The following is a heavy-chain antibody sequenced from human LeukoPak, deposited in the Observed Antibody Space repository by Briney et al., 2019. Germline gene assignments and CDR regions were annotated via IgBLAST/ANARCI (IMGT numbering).Heavy chain of an antibody. Sequence: PSETLSLTCSVSGDSISRSDSYWDWIRQPPGKGLEWIGTLYYTGRTYYSPSLKSRVTMSVDTSNNQFSLNLRSVTAADTAVYYCARRRYYDGSGYSEWGQGTLLSVSS. J-gene: IGHJ1*01. D-gene: IGHD3-22*01. CDR2: LYYTGRT. V-gene: IGHV4-39*01. CDR3: ARRRYYDGSGYSE. CDR1: GDSISRSDSY.